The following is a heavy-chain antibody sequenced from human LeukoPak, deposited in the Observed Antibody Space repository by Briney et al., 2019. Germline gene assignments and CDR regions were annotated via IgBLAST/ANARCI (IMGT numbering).Heavy chain of an antibody. V-gene: IGHV3-30*02. CDR3: AKDRSWNYEGFDY. D-gene: IGHD1-7*01. J-gene: IGHJ4*02. CDR1: GFTFSSYG. Sequence: PGGSLRLSCAASGFTFSSYGMHWVRQAPGKGLEWVAFIRYDGSNKYYADSVKGRFTISRDNSKNTLYLQMNSLRAEDTAVYYCAKDRSWNYEGFDYWGQGTLVTVSS. CDR2: IRYDGSNK.